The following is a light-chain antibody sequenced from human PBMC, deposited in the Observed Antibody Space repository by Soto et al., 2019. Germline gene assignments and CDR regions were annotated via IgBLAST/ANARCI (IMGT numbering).Light chain of an antibody. CDR1: QSVNTKY. CDR3: QQFGTSALVT. V-gene: IGKV3-20*01. CDR2: GVS. J-gene: IGKJ3*01. Sequence: EIVLTQSPGTLSLSPGERATLSCRASQSVNTKYLAWYQQKPGQAPRLLISGVSSRATGIPDRFSGSGSGTDFILTISRVEPDDFAVYYCQQFGTSALVTFGPGTKVDIK.